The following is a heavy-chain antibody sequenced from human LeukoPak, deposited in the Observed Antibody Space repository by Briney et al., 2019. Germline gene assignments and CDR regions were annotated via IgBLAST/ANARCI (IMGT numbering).Heavy chain of an antibody. CDR3: ARTHHQYDSSGYYVV. CDR1: GYTFTSYY. V-gene: IGHV1-46*01. CDR2: INPSGGST. Sequence: ASVKVSCKASGYTFTSYYMHWVRQAPGQGLEWMGIINPSGGSTSYAQKFQGRVTMTRDTSTSTVYMELSSLRSEDTAVYYCARTHHQYDSSGYYVVWGQGTLVTVSS. D-gene: IGHD3-22*01. J-gene: IGHJ4*02.